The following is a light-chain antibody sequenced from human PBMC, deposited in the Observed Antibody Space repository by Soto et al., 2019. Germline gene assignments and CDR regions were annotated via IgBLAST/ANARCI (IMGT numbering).Light chain of an antibody. V-gene: IGKV3-11*01. CDR3: QQRSKWLWT. CDR2: DAS. Sequence: EIVLTQSPATLSLSPGERATLSCRASQSVSSYLAWYQQKPGQAPRLLIYDASNMATGIPTRFSGSGSGKNFTLNISRLDPEDFADYYRQQRSKWLWTFGQGTKVEIK. CDR1: QSVSSY. J-gene: IGKJ1*01.